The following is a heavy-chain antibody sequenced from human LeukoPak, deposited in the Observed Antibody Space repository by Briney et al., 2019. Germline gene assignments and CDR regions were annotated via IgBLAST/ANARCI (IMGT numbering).Heavy chain of an antibody. V-gene: IGHV1-2*02. CDR2: INPNSGGT. CDR3: ARVRKYYYDSSGYQFDP. J-gene: IGHJ5*02. D-gene: IGHD3-22*01. Sequence: ASVKVSCKASGYTFTGYYMHWVRQAPGQGLEWMGWINPNSGGTNYAQKFQGRVTMTRDTSISTAYMELSRLRSDDTAVYYCARVRKYYYDSSGYQFDPWGQGTLVTVSS. CDR1: GYTFTGYY.